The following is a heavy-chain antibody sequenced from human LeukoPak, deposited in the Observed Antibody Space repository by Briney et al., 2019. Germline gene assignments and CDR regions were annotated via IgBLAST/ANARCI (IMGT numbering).Heavy chain of an antibody. CDR2: INPSGGST. D-gene: IGHD6-13*01. V-gene: IGHV1-46*01. CDR3: ARDGAAAGTSFTRDAFGI. J-gene: IGHJ3*02. Sequence: ASVKVSCKASGYTFTSYYMHWVRQAPGQGLEWMGIINPSGGSTSYAQKFQGRVTMTRDTSTSTVYMELSSLRSEDTAVYYCARDGAAAGTSFTRDAFGIWAKGQWSPSLQ. CDR1: GYTFTSYY.